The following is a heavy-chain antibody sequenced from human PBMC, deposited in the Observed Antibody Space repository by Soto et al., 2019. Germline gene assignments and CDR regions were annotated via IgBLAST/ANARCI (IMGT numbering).Heavy chain of an antibody. Sequence: SVKVYCKASGGPFSSYAISLVRQAPGQGLEWMGGIIPIFGTANYAQKFQGRVTITADEPTSTAYMELSSLRSEDTAVYYCARELRYSYGRYYFDYWGQGTMVTVSS. V-gene: IGHV1-69*13. D-gene: IGHD5-18*01. CDR1: GGPFSSYA. CDR3: ARELRYSYGRYYFDY. CDR2: IIPIFGTA. J-gene: IGHJ4*02.